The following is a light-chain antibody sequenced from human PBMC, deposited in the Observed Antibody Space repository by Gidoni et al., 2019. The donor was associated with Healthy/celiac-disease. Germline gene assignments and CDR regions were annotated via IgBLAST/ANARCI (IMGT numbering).Light chain of an antibody. CDR2: GAS. J-gene: IGKJ3*01. V-gene: IGKV3-20*01. CDR1: QRVSSSY. CDR3: QQYGSSRA. Sequence: EIVLTQSPVTLSLSPGERATISCRASQRVSSSYLAWYQKKPGQAPRLLNYGASSRATGIPDRFSGSGSGTDFTLTISRLEPEDFAVYYCQQYGSSRAFGPGTKVDIK.